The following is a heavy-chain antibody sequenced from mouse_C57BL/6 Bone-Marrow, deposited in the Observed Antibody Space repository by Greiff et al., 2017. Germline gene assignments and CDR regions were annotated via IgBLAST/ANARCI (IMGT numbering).Heavy chain of an antibody. CDR2: ISSGSSTI. V-gene: IGHV5-17*01. D-gene: IGHD1-3*01. Sequence: DVMLVESGGGLVKPGGSLKLSCAASGFTFSDYGMHWVRQAPEKGLEWVAYISSGSSTIYYADTVKGRFTISRDNAKNTLFLQMTSLRSEDTAMYYCARKVLGAMDYWGQGTSVTVSS. CDR3: ARKVLGAMDY. J-gene: IGHJ4*01. CDR1: GFTFSDYG.